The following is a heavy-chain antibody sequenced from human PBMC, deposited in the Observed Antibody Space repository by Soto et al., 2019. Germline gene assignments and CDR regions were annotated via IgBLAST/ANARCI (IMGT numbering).Heavy chain of an antibody. V-gene: IGHV3-48*03. J-gene: IGHJ5*02. CDR2: ISGSHHNI. CDR3: ASERLWGADCYFFET. D-gene: IGHD2-21*02. Sequence: GGSLRLSCAASGFTLRNYDMNWVRQAPGKGLEWISKISGSHHNIYYAASVRCLFNISRENSKNSLYLQMNSRRADETAIYYCASERLWGADCYFFETWGQETPVPAS. CDR1: GFTLRNYD.